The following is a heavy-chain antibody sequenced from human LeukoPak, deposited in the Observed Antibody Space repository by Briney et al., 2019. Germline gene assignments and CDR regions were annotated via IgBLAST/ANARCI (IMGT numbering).Heavy chain of an antibody. V-gene: IGHV3-74*01. CDR1: GFTFSTYW. CDR3: ARGGLEPVDY. CDR2: TNADGSST. J-gene: IGHJ4*02. Sequence: PGGSPRLSCAASGFTFSTYWMHWVRQAPGKGLVWVSRTNADGSSTSYADSVKGRFTIPRDNAKNTLYLQMNSLRADDTAVYYCARGGLEPVDYWGQGTLVTVSS. D-gene: IGHD1-1*01.